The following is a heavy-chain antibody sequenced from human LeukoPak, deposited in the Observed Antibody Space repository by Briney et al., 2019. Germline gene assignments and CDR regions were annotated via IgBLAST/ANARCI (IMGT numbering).Heavy chain of an antibody. CDR3: ARGPLEQQHFGGFDY. J-gene: IGHJ4*02. CDR2: IRYDGSNK. CDR1: GFTFSSYG. D-gene: IGHD6-13*01. Sequence: PGGSLRLSCAASGFTFSSYGMHWVRQAPGKGLEWVAFIRYDGSNKYYADSVKGRFTISRDNSKNTLYLQMNSLRAEDTAVYYCARGPLEQQHFGGFDYWGQGTLVTVSS. V-gene: IGHV3-30*02.